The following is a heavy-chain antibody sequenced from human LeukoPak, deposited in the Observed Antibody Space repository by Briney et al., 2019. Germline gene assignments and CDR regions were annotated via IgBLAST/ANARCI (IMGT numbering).Heavy chain of an antibody. J-gene: IGHJ3*01. V-gene: IGHV5-51*01. CDR1: GYNFAHYR. Sequence: NHGESLKISCKGSGYNFAHYRIGWVRQMPGKGLEWMGIIHPGDSDTTYSPSFQGQSTISADKSISTAYLQWSSLRASDTAMYYCARLWRGVVPADDAFDVWGQGTTVTVSS. CDR3: ARLWRGVVPADDAFDV. CDR2: IHPGDSDT. D-gene: IGHD2-2*01.